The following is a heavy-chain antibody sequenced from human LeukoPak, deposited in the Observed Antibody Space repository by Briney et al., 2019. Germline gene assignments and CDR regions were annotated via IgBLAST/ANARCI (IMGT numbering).Heavy chain of an antibody. Sequence: GGSQRLSCAASGFTFSSYSMNWVRQAPGKGLEWVSYISSSSGTIYYADSVKGRFTISRDNAKNSLYLQMNSLRAEDTAVYYCARDHHRRLYDSQARDTFDIWGQGTMVTVSS. V-gene: IGHV3-48*01. J-gene: IGHJ3*02. CDR2: ISSSSGTI. D-gene: IGHD3-22*01. CDR1: GFTFSSYS. CDR3: ARDHHRRLYDSQARDTFDI.